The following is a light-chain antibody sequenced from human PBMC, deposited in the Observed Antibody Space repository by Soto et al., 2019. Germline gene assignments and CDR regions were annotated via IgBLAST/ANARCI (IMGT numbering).Light chain of an antibody. CDR3: QQYVHWPPGT. CDR1: QSVSSS. CDR2: DTS. V-gene: IGKV3-15*01. Sequence: EIVLTQSPGTLSLSPGDRATLSCRASQSVSSSLAWYQQRPGQAPRLLIYDTSTRAAGIAARFSGSGSGTEFTLTISSLQSEDFAVYYCQQYVHWPPGTFGQGTKVDIK. J-gene: IGKJ1*01.